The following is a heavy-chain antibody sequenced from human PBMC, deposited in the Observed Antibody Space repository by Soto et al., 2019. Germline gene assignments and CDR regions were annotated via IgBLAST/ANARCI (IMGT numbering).Heavy chain of an antibody. CDR2: ISYSVST. J-gene: IGHJ5*02. V-gene: IGHV4-39*01. CDR1: GGSISSSSYY. Sequence: SETLSLTCTVSGGSISSSSYYWGWIRQPPGKGLEWIGSISYSVSTYYNPSLKSRVTISVDTSKNQFSLKLIYVTAPNTALCYCARLRSFNRFDPWRQGTLVTVSS. CDR3: ARLRSFNRFDP.